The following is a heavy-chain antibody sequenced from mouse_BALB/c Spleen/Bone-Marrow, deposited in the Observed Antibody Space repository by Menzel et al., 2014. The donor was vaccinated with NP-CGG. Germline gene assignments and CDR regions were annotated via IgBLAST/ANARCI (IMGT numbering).Heavy chain of an antibody. CDR2: INPGSGGP. J-gene: IGHJ2*01. Sequence: QVQLQQSGAELVRPGTSVKVSCKASGYAFTNYLIEWVKQRPGQGLEWIGVINPGSGGPNYNEKFKGKATLTADKSSSTAYMQLSGLTSDDSAVYFCARGITTGYFDYWGQGTTLTVSS. CDR1: GYAFTNYL. CDR3: ARGITTGYFDY. V-gene: IGHV1-54*01. D-gene: IGHD1-1*01.